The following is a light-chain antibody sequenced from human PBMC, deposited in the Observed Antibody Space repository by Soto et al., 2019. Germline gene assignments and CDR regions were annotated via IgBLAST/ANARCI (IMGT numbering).Light chain of an antibody. Sequence: QSVLTQPASLSGSPGQSITISCTGTSSDVGGHNYVSWYQQHPAKAPKVMIYAVANRPAGISHRFSGSNAGTTASLTISGLQAEDEADYYCSSFTTSSTLYVFGTGTKVTVL. V-gene: IGLV2-14*01. CDR2: AVA. CDR1: SSDVGGHNY. J-gene: IGLJ1*01. CDR3: SSFTTSSTLYV.